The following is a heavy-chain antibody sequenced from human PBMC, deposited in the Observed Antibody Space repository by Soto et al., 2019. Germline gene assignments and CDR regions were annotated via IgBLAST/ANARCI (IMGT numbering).Heavy chain of an antibody. J-gene: IGHJ2*01. D-gene: IGHD3-22*01. CDR1: GFPFSNYD. V-gene: IGHV3-13*01. Sequence: EVQLVESGGGLVQPGGSLRVSCAASGFPFSNYDMHWVRQATGKGLEWVSAIGSTGDTYYPGSVKGRFTISRENAKNSLYLQMNSLRAGDTAVYYCARGVYYYDTSGYSAFDLWGRGTLVTVSS. CDR2: IGSTGDT. CDR3: ARGVYYYDTSGYSAFDL.